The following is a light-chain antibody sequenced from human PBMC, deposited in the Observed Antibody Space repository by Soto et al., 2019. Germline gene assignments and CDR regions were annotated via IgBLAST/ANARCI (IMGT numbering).Light chain of an antibody. J-gene: IGKJ1*01. CDR3: QQYGSSPPTT. V-gene: IGKV3-20*01. CDR1: QSVSSSY. CDR2: GAS. Sequence: EIVLTQSPGTLSLSPGERATLSCRASQSVSSSYLAWYQQKPGQAPRLLIYGASSRATGIPDRVSGSGSGTDFTLTISRLEPEDFAVYYCQQYGSSPPTTFGQGTKVEIK.